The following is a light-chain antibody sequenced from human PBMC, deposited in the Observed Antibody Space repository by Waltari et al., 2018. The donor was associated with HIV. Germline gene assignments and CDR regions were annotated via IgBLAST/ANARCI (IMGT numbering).Light chain of an antibody. CDR1: QSVRTW. CDR2: KAS. V-gene: IGKV1-5*03. Sequence: DIQMTQSPSTLSAAVGDRVTFTCRASQSVRTWLAWDQQKPGKAPKVLIYKASSLGSGVPSRFSGSQSGTEFTLTISSLQPDDSATYYCQQYHIYPYTFGQGTKLEIK. CDR3: QQYHIYPYT. J-gene: IGKJ2*01.